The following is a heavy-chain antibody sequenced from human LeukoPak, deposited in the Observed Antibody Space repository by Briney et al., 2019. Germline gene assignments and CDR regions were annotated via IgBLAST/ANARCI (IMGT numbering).Heavy chain of an antibody. CDR3: ARGYCSGGSCYRDDAFDI. CDR2: IYYSGST. Sequence: SETLSLTCTVSGGSISSSSYYWGWIRQPPGKGLEWIGSIYYSGSTYYNPSLKSRVTISVDTSKNQFSLKLSSVTAADTAVYYCARGYCSGGSCYRDDAFDIWGQGTMVTVSS. J-gene: IGHJ3*02. V-gene: IGHV4-39*07. D-gene: IGHD2-15*01. CDR1: GGSISSSSYY.